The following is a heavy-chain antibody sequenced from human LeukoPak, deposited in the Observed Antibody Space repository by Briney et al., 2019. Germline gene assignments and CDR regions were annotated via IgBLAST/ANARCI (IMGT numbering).Heavy chain of an antibody. CDR2: IYYSGST. J-gene: IGHJ4*02. CDR3: ARQRYCSSTSCYGGGGYFDY. Sequence: SETLSLACTVSGGSISSSSYYWGWIRQPPGKGLEWIGSIYYSGSTYYNPSLKSRVTISVDTSKNQFSLKLSSVTAADTAVYYCARQRYCSSTSCYGGGGYFDYWGQGTLVTVSS. D-gene: IGHD2-2*01. V-gene: IGHV4-39*01. CDR1: GGSISSSSYY.